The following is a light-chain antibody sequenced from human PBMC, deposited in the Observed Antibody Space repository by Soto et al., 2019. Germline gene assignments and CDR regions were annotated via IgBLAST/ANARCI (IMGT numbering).Light chain of an antibody. Sequence: QSALTQPASVSGSPGQSITISCTGTSSDVGGYNFVSWYQQHPGKAPRLMIFDVDNRPSGVSTRFSGSKSGNTASLTISGVQAEADDDYYCCSYSGSSTIVVFGGGTKLTVL. V-gene: IGLV2-14*03. J-gene: IGLJ2*01. CDR3: CSYSGSSTIVV. CDR2: DVD. CDR1: SSDVGGYNF.